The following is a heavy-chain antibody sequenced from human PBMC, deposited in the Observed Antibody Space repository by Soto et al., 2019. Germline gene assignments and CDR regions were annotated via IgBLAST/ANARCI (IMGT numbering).Heavy chain of an antibody. Sequence: LRLSCAASGFSFSTYGMHWVRQAPGKGLEWVAVIWFDGSIQYYADSVKGRFTISRDNSKNTLSLQMNDLRAEDTAVYYCTKPRIQLWTFDSWGQGTPVTVSS. D-gene: IGHD5-18*01. CDR3: TKPRIQLWTFDS. CDR2: IWFDGSIQ. J-gene: IGHJ4*02. V-gene: IGHV3-33*06. CDR1: GFSFSTYG.